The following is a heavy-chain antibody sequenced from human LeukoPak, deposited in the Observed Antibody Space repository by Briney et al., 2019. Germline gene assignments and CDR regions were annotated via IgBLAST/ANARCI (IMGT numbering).Heavy chain of an antibody. CDR1: GGSFSGYY. Sequence: SETLSLTCAVYGGSFSGYYWSWIRQPPGKGLEWIGEINHSGSTNYNPSLKSRVTILVDTSKNQFSLKLSSVTAADTAVYYCARGVHLEGYFDYWGQGTLVTVSS. CDR2: INHSGST. J-gene: IGHJ4*02. V-gene: IGHV4-34*01. CDR3: ARGVHLEGYFDY.